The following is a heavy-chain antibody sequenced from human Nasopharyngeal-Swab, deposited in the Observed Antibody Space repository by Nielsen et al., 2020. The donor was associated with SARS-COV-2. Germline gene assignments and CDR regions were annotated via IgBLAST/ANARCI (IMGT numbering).Heavy chain of an antibody. V-gene: IGHV3-7*05. Sequence: GGSVRLSCAGSGCTFSSYWMSWVRQAPGKGLEWVANIKQDGSEKYYVDSVKGRFTISRDNAKNSLYLQMNSLRAEDTAVYYCSRIAAAGTNAFDIWGQGTMVTVSS. CDR2: IKQDGSEK. D-gene: IGHD6-13*01. CDR1: GCTFSSYW. CDR3: SRIAAAGTNAFDI. J-gene: IGHJ3*02.